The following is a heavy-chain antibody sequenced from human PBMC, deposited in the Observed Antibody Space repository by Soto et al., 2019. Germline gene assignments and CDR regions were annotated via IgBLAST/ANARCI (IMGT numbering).Heavy chain of an antibody. D-gene: IGHD6-6*01. V-gene: IGHV4-59*01. J-gene: IGHJ3*02. CDR3: AREDSIAQVGAFDI. Sequence: SETLSLTCTVSGGSISSYYWSWIRQPPGKGLEWVGYIYYSRSTNYSPSLKSRVTISVDTSKTKFSLKLSSVTAADPGVYYCAREDSIAQVGAFDIWGQGTMVTVSS. CDR2: IYYSRST. CDR1: GGSISSYY.